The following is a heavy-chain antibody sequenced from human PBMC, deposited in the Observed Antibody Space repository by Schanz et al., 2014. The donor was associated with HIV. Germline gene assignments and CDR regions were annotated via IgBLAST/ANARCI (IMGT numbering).Heavy chain of an antibody. V-gene: IGHV3-23*01. CDR1: GFTFNNYA. D-gene: IGHD3-16*01. Sequence: EVQLLDSGGGLVQPGGFLRLSCVASGFTFNNYAMTWVRQAPGKGLEWVSTISAGVGTASYADSVKGRFTISRDNSKKMLFLQMNRLRAEDTAVYYCAIRTPMISFGAFDIWGRGTMVTVSS. J-gene: IGHJ3*02. CDR2: ISAGVGTA. CDR3: AIRTPMISFGAFDI.